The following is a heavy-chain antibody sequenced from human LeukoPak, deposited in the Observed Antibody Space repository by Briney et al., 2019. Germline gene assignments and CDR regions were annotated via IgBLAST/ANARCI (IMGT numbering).Heavy chain of an antibody. J-gene: IGHJ4*02. CDR1: GFTFSDYN. V-gene: IGHV3-30*03. CDR2: ISYDGSNK. CDR3: VWELPGY. Sequence: GGSLRLSCAASGFTFSDYNMHWVRQAPGKGLEWVAVISYDGSNKYYADSVKGRFTISRDNSKNTLYLQMNSLRAEDTAVYYCVWELPGYWGQGTLVTVSS. D-gene: IGHD1-14*01.